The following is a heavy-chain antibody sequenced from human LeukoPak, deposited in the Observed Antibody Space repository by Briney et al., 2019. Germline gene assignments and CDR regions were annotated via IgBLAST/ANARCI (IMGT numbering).Heavy chain of an antibody. J-gene: IGHJ4*02. Sequence: PGGSLRLSCAASGFTFSNYAMSWVRQAPGKGLEWVSTINNICGGTYYAASVKGLFTISRDTSKNTLYLQMNSLRVEDTAVYYCAKGNSGSYEGALDYWGQGTLVTVSS. CDR1: GFTFSNYA. CDR3: AKGNSGSYEGALDY. V-gene: IGHV3-23*01. D-gene: IGHD1-26*01. CDR2: INNICGGT.